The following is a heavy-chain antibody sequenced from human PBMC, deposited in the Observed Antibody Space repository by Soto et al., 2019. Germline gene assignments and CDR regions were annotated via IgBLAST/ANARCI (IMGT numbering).Heavy chain of an antibody. V-gene: IGHV1-69*12. D-gene: IGHD6-25*01. Sequence: QVQLVQSGAEVKKPGSSVKVSCKASGGTFSSYAISWVRQAPGQGLEWMGGIIPLFGRANYAQKFQGRVTITAAASTRTDYMELSSLRSEATAVYYCAQTLGLAAAGPGRFDLWGRGTLVTVSS. CDR3: AQTLGLAAAGPGRFDL. J-gene: IGHJ2*01. CDR1: GGTFSSYA. CDR2: IIPLFGRA.